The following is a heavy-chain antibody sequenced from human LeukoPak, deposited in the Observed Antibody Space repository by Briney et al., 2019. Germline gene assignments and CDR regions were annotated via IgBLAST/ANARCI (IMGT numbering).Heavy chain of an antibody. CDR1: GFTVRSNY. CDR2: LYSSGDT. CDR3: AKVILIAAAHGDFIDL. Sequence: GSLRLSCAVSGFTVRSNYMAWVRQAPGKGLECVSILYSSGDTYYADSMQGRFAISRDNSKNTLYLQMSSLRADDTAIYYCAKVILIAAAHGDFIDLWGQGTLVSVSS. J-gene: IGHJ5*02. V-gene: IGHV3-53*01. D-gene: IGHD6-6*01.